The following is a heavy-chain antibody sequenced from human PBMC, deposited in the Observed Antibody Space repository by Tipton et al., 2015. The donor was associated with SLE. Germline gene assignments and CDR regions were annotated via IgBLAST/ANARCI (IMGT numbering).Heavy chain of an antibody. CDR2: VYTSGST. CDR1: GGSITTVGYY. D-gene: IGHD2-2*01. V-gene: IGHV4-61*02. J-gene: IGHJ3*02. Sequence: TLSLTCTVSGGSITTVGYYWSWIRQPAGKGLEWIGRVYTSGSTNFNPSLRSRVTISRDTSKNQFSVKLSSVTAADTAIYYCARGGLGFCTSGTCYDVTDIWGQGTMVTVSS. CDR3: ARGGLGFCTSGTCYDVTDI.